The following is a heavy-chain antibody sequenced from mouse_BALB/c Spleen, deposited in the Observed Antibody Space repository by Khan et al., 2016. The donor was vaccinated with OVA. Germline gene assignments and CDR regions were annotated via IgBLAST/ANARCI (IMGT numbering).Heavy chain of an antibody. D-gene: IGHD2-3*01. J-gene: IGHJ4*01. CDR3: ARDGSRYNYAMDY. Sequence: VQLKESGPGLVKPSQSLSLTCTVTGYSVTSDYAWNWIRQFPGDKLEWMGYITYSGSTSYNPSLKSRISITRDTSKNPFFLQLISVTTEDTATYYCARDGSRYNYAMDYWGQGTSVTVSS. V-gene: IGHV3-2*02. CDR1: GYSVTSDYA. CDR2: ITYSGST.